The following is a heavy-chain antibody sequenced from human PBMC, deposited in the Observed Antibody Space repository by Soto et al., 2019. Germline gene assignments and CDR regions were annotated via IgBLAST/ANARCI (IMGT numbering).Heavy chain of an antibody. V-gene: IGHV3-33*01. CDR1: GFTFSSYG. Sequence: PGGSLRLSCAASGFTFSSYGMHWVRQAPGKGLEWVAVIWYVGSKKYYADSVKGRFTISRDNSKDTLDLQMNSLRAEDTAVYYYSSARVERLPAYYFDYWGQGALVTVSS. CDR3: SSARVERLPAYYFDY. J-gene: IGHJ4*02. D-gene: IGHD6-25*01. CDR2: IWYVGSKK.